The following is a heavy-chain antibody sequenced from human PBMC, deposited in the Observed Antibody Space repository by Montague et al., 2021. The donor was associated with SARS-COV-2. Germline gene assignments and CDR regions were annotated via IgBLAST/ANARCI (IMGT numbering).Heavy chain of an antibody. D-gene: IGHD6-19*01. J-gene: IGHJ6*02. CDR3: ARGGSYSRGWYGVGYYYGMDV. Sequence: SETLSLTCTVSGGSVSSSCYYWGWIRQPPGKGLEWIGSIYFSGSSYYNPSLKSRVSISLDTSKNQFSLKLSSVTAADTAVYYCARGGSYSRGWYGVGYYYGMDVWGQGTTVTVSS. CDR2: IYFSGSS. V-gene: IGHV4-39*07. CDR1: GGSVSSSCYY.